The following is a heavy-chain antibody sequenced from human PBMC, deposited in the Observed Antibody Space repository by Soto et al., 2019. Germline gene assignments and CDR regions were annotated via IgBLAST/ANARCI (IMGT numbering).Heavy chain of an antibody. CDR2: INPNTGDT. CDR3: ARGDSTDCSNGVCSFFYNHDMDV. V-gene: IGHV1-2*04. CDR1: GYTFTGYY. J-gene: IGHJ6*02. D-gene: IGHD2-8*01. Sequence: ASVKVSCKASGYTFTGYYIHWVRQAPGQGLEWMGWINPNTGDTNYAQRFQGWVTMTTDTSISTASMELTRLTSDDTAIYYCARGDSTDCSNGVCSFFYNHDMDVWGQGTTVTVSS.